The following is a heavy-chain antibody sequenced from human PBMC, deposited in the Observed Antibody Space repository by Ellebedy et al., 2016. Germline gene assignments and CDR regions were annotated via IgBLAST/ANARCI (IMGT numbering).Heavy chain of an antibody. D-gene: IGHD1-26*01. V-gene: IGHV3-7*01. CDR2: IKQDGSER. Sequence: GGSLRLXXAASGFIFSSYSMTWVRQAPGKGLEWVANIKQDGSERYYVDSVKGRFTISRDNAKNSLYLQMNSLRAEDAAVYYCARSGIVGTGNADYWGQGTLVTVSS. CDR1: GFIFSSYS. CDR3: ARSGIVGTGNADY. J-gene: IGHJ4*02.